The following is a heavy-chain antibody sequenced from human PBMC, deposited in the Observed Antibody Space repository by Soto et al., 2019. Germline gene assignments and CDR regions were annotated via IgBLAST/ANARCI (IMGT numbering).Heavy chain of an antibody. J-gene: IGHJ4*02. CDR2: IYYSGST. V-gene: IGHV4-59*01. Sequence: SEALSLPWTVSGGSISSYYWSWIRQPPGKGMELIGYIYYSGSTNYNPSLKSRVTISVDTSKNQFSLKLSSVTAADTAVYYCATLEAAGSDXWGQGTLVTVSX. CDR1: GGSISSYY. D-gene: IGHD6-13*01. CDR3: ATLEAAGSDX.